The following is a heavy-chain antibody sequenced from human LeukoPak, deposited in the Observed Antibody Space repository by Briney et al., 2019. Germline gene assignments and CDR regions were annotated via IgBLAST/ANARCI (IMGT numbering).Heavy chain of an antibody. V-gene: IGHV4-59*08. CDR3: ARGPYSYDSSGAFDI. CDR1: GGSISNYY. Sequence: PSETLPLTCTVSGGSISNYYWSWIRQPPGKGLEWIGYIYYSGSTKYNPSLESRVSISVDTSKNQFSLKLSSVTAADTAVYFCARGPYSYDSSGAFDIWGQGTMVTVSS. J-gene: IGHJ3*02. CDR2: IYYSGST. D-gene: IGHD3-22*01.